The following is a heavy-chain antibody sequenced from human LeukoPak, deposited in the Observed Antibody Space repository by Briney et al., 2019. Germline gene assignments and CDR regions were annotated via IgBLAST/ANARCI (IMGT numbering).Heavy chain of an antibody. Sequence: GGSLRLSCAASRFTFSSYGMHWVRQAPGKGLEWVAVISYDGSNKYYADSVKGRFTISRDNSKNTLYLQMNSLRAEDTAVYYCAKELQGGDGDYWGQGTLVTVSS. CDR3: AKELQGGDGDY. CDR1: RFTFSSYG. D-gene: IGHD2-21*02. J-gene: IGHJ4*02. V-gene: IGHV3-30*18. CDR2: ISYDGSNK.